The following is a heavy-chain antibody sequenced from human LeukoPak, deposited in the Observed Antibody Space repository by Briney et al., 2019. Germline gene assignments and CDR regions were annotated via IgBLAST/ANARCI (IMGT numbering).Heavy chain of an antibody. J-gene: IGHJ6*03. Sequence: ASVKVSCKASGGTFSSYAISWVRQAPGQGLEWMGGIIPIFGTANYAQKFQGRVTITTDESTSTAYMELSSLRSEDTAVYYCARDRGIAAAGRTYLDYYYYYYMDVWGKGTTVIVSS. CDR3: ARDRGIAAAGRTYLDYYYYYYMDV. CDR1: GGTFSSYA. D-gene: IGHD6-13*01. CDR2: IIPIFGTA. V-gene: IGHV1-69*05.